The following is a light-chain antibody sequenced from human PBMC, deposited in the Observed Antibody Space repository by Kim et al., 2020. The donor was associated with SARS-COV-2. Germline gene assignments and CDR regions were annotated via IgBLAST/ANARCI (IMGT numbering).Light chain of an antibody. CDR1: QSVSSK. CDR3: QQYNNWPWT. Sequence: EIVMTQSPATLSVSPGERATLSCRASQSVSSKLAWYQQKPGQAPRLLIYGPSTRATGIPARFSGSGSGTEFTLTISSLKSEDFAVYYCQQYNNWPWTFGQGTKVDIK. V-gene: IGKV3-15*01. CDR2: GPS. J-gene: IGKJ1*01.